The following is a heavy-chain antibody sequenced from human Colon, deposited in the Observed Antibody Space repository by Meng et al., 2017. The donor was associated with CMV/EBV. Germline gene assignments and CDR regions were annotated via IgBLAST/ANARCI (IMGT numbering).Heavy chain of an antibody. D-gene: IGHD6-13*01. CDR1: GGSISSYY. CDR2: IYYSGST. V-gene: IGHV4-59*01. J-gene: IGHJ6*02. CDR3: AREGGGISAVLRSDYYGLDV. Sequence: SETLSLTCTVSGGSISSYYWSWIRQPPGKGLEWIGYIYYSGSTNYNPSLKSRVTISVDTSKNQFSLKLSSVTAADTAVYYCAREGGGISAVLRSDYYGLDVWGQGIAVTVSS.